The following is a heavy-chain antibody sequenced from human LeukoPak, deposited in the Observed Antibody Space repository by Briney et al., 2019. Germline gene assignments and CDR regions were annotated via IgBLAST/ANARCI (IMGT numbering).Heavy chain of an antibody. CDR3: ERAHTGDAFDI. J-gene: IGHJ3*02. Sequence: GGSLRLSCAASGFTFSSYSMNWVRQAPGEGLEWVSSISSSISYIYYAHSLKGPFTISRDNTKNSLYLQMNSLRAQGTAVYYFERAHTGDAFDIWGQGTMVTVSS. CDR2: ISSSISYI. D-gene: IGHD4-17*01. V-gene: IGHV3-21*01. CDR1: GFTFSSYS.